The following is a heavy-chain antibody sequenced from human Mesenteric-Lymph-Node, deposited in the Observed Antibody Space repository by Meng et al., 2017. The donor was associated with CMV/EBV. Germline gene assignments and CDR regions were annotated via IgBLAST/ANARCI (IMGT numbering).Heavy chain of an antibody. Sequence: GESLKISCAASGFTFSNYAMSWVRQAPGKGLEWVSGISHDGRSTFYIDSVKGRFTISRDNFKNTLYLQMNSLRAEDTAVYYCAKDGLALRTPRNNYFDYWGQGTLVTVSS. CDR2: ISHDGRST. CDR1: GFTFSNYA. V-gene: IGHV3-23*01. D-gene: IGHD1-14*01. CDR3: AKDGLALRTPRNNYFDY. J-gene: IGHJ4*02.